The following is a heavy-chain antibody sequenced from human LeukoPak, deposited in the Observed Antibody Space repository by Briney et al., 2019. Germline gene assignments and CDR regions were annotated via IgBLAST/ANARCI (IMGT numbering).Heavy chain of an antibody. V-gene: IGHV2-5*02. D-gene: IGHD2-15*01. CDR3: ALSFREISCNGGSCYYFDH. CDR2: IYWDDDK. CDR1: GFSLSTSGVG. J-gene: IGHJ4*02. Sequence: SGPTLVNPTQTLTLTCTFSGFSLSTSGVGVGWIRQPPGKALEWLAIIYWDDDKRYSPSLKSRLTITKDTSKNQVVLTMTNMDPVDTATYSCALSFREISCNGGSCYYFDHWGQGTLVTVSS.